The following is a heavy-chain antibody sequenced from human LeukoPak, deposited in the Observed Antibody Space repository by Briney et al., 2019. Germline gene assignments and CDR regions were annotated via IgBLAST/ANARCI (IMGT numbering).Heavy chain of an antibody. Sequence: PGGSPRATLAASGFPVMSYGVHWGPQAPGKRGGGGGAIWYDGSNKYYADSVKGRFTISRDNSKNTLYLQMNSLRAEDTAVYYCARRIYEYYYYYGMDVWGQGTTVTVSS. CDR3: ARRIYEYYYYYGMDV. J-gene: IGHJ6*02. V-gene: IGHV3-33*01. CDR2: IWYDGSNK. CDR1: GFPVMSYG. D-gene: IGHD3-3*01.